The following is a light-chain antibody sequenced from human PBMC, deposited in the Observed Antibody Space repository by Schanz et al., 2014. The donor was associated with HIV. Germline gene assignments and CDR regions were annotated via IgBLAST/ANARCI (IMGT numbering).Light chain of an antibody. J-gene: IGLJ2*01. CDR3: SSYTGGSPLGV. CDR2: DVS. Sequence: QSALTRPASVSGSPGQSVTISCTGTSSDVGAYNYVSWYQQYPGKAPKVMIYDVSNRPSGVSGRFSGSKSGNTASLTISGLQPEDEANYYCSSYTGGSPLGVFGGGTKLTVL. V-gene: IGLV2-14*01. CDR1: SSDVGAYNY.